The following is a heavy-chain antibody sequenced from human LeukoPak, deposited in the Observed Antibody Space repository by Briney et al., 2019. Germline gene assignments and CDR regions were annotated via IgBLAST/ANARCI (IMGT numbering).Heavy chain of an antibody. Sequence: PSETLSLTCTVSGGSISSSSYYWGWIRQPPGKGLEWIGSIYHSGDTYYNPSLKSRVTISVDTSKNQFSLKLDSVTAADTAVYYCAKGTGSGWYYFDYWGQEPLVTVS. CDR1: GGSISSSSYY. CDR3: AKGTGSGWYYFDY. J-gene: IGHJ4*02. V-gene: IGHV4-39*07. D-gene: IGHD6-19*01. CDR2: IYHSGDT.